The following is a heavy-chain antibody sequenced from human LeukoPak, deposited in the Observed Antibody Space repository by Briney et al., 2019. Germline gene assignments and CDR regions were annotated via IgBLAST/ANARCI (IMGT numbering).Heavy chain of an antibody. J-gene: IGHJ5*02. Sequence: GASVKVSCKASGYTFTSYGISWVRQAPGQGLEWMGWISAYNGNTNYAQKLQGRVTMTTDTSTSTAYMELRSLRSDGTAVYYCARSFGSLGLVEDWFDPWGQGTLVTVSS. CDR3: ARSFGSLGLVEDWFDP. CDR1: GYTFTSYG. V-gene: IGHV1-18*01. CDR2: ISAYNGNT. D-gene: IGHD6-19*01.